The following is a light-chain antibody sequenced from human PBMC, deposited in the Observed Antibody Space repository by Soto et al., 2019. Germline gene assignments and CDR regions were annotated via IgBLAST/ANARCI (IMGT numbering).Light chain of an antibody. CDR3: QQYNTYSA. Sequence: DIQMTQSPSTLSASVGDRVTITCRASQSVSSWLAWYQQKPGKAPNLLIYDASTLESGVPSRFSGSGSGTEFTLTINYLLPDDFATYYCQQYNTYSAFGQGTKVDIK. V-gene: IGKV1-5*01. CDR2: DAS. CDR1: QSVSSW. J-gene: IGKJ1*01.